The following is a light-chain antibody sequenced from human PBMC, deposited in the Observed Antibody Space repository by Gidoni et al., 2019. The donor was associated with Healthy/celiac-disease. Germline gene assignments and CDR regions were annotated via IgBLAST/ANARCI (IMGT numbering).Light chain of an antibody. V-gene: IGLV3-1*01. CDR1: KLGDKY. CDR2: QDS. CDR3: QAWDSSTADVV. Sequence: SYELTQQPSVSVSPGQTASITCYGDKLGDKYACWYQQKPGQSPVLVIYQDSKRPSGIPERFSGSNSGNTATLTISGTQAMDEADYYCQAWDSSTADVVFGGGTKLTVL. J-gene: IGLJ2*01.